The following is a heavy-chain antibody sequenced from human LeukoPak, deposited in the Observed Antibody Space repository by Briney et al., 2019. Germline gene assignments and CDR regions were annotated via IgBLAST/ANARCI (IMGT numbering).Heavy chain of an antibody. CDR3: ARLTYDERGSDLFDY. V-gene: IGHV4-61*01. CDR2: ISYRGST. Sequence: SGTLSLTCTVSGASVSTSPYYWSWIRQPPGKGLEYIGYISYRGSTDYNPSLNSRVTISVDTSENQFSLRLNYVTAADTAVYYCARLTYDERGSDLFDYWGQGTLVTVSS. D-gene: IGHD5-12*01. CDR1: GASVSTSPYY. J-gene: IGHJ4*02.